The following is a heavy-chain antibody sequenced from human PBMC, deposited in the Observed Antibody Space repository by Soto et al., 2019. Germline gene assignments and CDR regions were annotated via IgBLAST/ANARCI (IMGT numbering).Heavy chain of an antibody. CDR1: GFTFTSSA. D-gene: IGHD6-13*01. V-gene: IGHV1-58*01. Sequence: SVKVSCKASGFTFTSSAVQWVRQARGQRLEWIGWIVVGSGNTNYAQKFQERVTITRDMSTSTAYMELSSLRSEDTAVYYCAAEWRSSRNYYYYGMDVWGQGTTVTVSS. CDR3: AAEWRSSRNYYYYGMDV. J-gene: IGHJ6*02. CDR2: IVVGSGNT.